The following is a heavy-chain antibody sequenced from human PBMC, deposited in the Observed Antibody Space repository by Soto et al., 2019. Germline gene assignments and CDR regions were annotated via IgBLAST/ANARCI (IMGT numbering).Heavy chain of an antibody. CDR3: ARDSITGTTGYYYGMDV. J-gene: IGHJ6*02. D-gene: IGHD1-7*01. CDR1: GFTFSSYG. V-gene: IGHV3-33*01. Sequence: VQLVESGGGVVQPGRSLRLSCAASGFTFSSYGMHWVRQAPGKGLEWVAVIWYDGSNKYYADSVKGRFTISRDNSKNTVYLQMNSLRAEDTAVYYCARDSITGTTGYYYGMDVWGQGTTVTVSS. CDR2: IWYDGSNK.